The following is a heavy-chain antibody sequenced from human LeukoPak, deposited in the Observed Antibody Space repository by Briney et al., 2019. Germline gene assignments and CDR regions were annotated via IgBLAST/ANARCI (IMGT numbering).Heavy chain of an antibody. J-gene: IGHJ4*02. V-gene: IGHV3-30-3*01. CDR3: AKGGTYYDFWSGPDY. D-gene: IGHD3-3*01. Sequence: GGSLRLSCAASGFIFNHYAMHWVRQTPGKGLDWVAVISYDGSTKYYADSVKGRFTISRDNSKNTLYLQMNSLRAEDTAVYYCAKGGTYYDFWSGPDYWGQGTLVTVSS. CDR2: ISYDGSTK. CDR1: GFIFNHYA.